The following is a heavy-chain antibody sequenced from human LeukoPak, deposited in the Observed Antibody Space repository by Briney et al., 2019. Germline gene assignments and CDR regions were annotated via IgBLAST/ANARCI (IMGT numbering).Heavy chain of an antibody. J-gene: IGHJ6*02. V-gene: IGHV1-2*02. D-gene: IGHD2-21*01. Sequence: ASVKVSCKASGYTFTGYYMQWVRQAPGQGLEWMGWINPNSGGTNYAQKFQGRVTMTRDTSISTAYMELSGLRSDDTAVYYCAREVIKVGIYYYGMDVWGQGTTVTVSS. CDR1: GYTFTGYY. CDR3: AREVIKVGIYYYGMDV. CDR2: INPNSGGT.